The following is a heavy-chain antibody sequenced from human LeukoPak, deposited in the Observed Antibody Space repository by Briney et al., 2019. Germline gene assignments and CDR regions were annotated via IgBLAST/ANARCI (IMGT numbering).Heavy chain of an antibody. Sequence: PGGSLRLSCAASGFTFSSYEMNWVRQAPGKGLEWVSYISSSGSTIYYADSVKGRFTISRDNAKNSLYLQMNSLRAEDTAVYYCARKYYYGSGSYSMDVWGKGTTVTVSS. CDR2: ISSSGSTI. CDR3: ARKYYYGSGSYSMDV. J-gene: IGHJ6*03. V-gene: IGHV3-48*03. D-gene: IGHD3-10*01. CDR1: GFTFSSYE.